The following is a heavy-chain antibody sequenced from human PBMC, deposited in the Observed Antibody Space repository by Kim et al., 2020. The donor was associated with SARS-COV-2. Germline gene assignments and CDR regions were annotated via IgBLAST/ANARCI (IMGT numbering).Heavy chain of an antibody. J-gene: IGHJ5*02. D-gene: IGHD3-10*01. CDR3: ARDVWFGELSGWFDP. V-gene: IGHV1-18*01. Sequence: QKLQGRVTMTTDTSTSTAYMELRSLRSDDTAVYYCARDVWFGELSGWFDPWGQGTLVTVSS.